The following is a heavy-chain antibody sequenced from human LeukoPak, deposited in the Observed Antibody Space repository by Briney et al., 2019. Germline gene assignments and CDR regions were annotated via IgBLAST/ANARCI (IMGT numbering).Heavy chain of an antibody. CDR2: IIPIFGTA. Sequence: ASVKVSCKASGGTFRSYAISWVRQAPGQGLEWMGGIIPIFGTANYAQKFQGRVTITADKSTSTAYMELSSLRSEDTAVYYCARARRAEYSSGWYWFDPWGQGTLVTVSS. D-gene: IGHD6-19*01. J-gene: IGHJ5*02. CDR1: GGTFRSYA. V-gene: IGHV1-69*06. CDR3: ARARRAEYSSGWYWFDP.